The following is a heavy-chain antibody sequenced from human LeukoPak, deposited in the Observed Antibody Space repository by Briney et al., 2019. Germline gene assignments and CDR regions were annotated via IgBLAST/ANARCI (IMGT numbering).Heavy chain of an antibody. V-gene: IGHV1-46*01. D-gene: IGHD2-2*01. CDR1: GYTFTSYY. CDR2: INPSGGST. CDR3: ARGPTPYCSSTSCNYMDV. Sequence: ASVKVSCKASGYTFTSYYMHWVRQAPGQGLEWMGIINPSGGSTSYAQKFQGRVTMTRDTSTSTVYTELSSLRSEDTAVYYCARGPTPYCSSTSCNYMDVWGKGTTVTVSS. J-gene: IGHJ6*03.